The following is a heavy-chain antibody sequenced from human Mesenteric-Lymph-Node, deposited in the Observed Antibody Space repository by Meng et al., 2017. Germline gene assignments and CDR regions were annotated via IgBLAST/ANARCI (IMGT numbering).Heavy chain of an antibody. CDR2: ISGSGGGT. Sequence: EVQLLESGGDLVQPGGSLRLSCAASGFTFSNYAMSWVRQAPGKGLEWVSAISGSGGGTYYADSVKGRFTISRDNSKNTLYVQMNSLRAEDTAVYYCASPGKAVAGTGYWGQGTLVTVSS. CDR3: ASPGKAVAGTGY. CDR1: GFTFSNYA. V-gene: IGHV3-23*01. J-gene: IGHJ4*02. D-gene: IGHD6-19*01.